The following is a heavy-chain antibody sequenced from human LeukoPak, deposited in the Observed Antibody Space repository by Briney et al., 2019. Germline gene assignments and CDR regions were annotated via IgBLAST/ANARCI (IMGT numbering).Heavy chain of an antibody. CDR3: AKDQRFGDLDDY. J-gene: IGHJ4*02. D-gene: IGHD3-10*01. CDR2: ISGSAITT. Sequence: GGSLRLSCTTSGFTFSNYAMSWVRQAPGKGLEWVSSISGSAITTYYADSVKGRFAISRDNSKNALYLQMTSLRAEDTAVYYCAKDQRFGDLDDYRGQGTLVTVSS. CDR1: GFTFSNYA. V-gene: IGHV3-23*01.